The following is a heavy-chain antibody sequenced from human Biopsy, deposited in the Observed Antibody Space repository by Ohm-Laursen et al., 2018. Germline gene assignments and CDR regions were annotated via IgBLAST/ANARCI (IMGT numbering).Heavy chain of an antibody. CDR2: ISYSRDT. D-gene: IGHD3-22*01. CDR1: GCSISGFS. V-gene: IGHV4-59*07. J-gene: IGHJ5*02. CDR3: ARPSTFYYDGGGYYDGFDP. Sequence: SHTLSLTCTVFGCSISGFSWSWVRQAPGMGLEWIGYISYSRDTNYSPSLKSRITISVDTSKNQFSLKLRSVTAADTAVYYCARPSTFYYDGGGYYDGFDPWGQGTLVTVSS.